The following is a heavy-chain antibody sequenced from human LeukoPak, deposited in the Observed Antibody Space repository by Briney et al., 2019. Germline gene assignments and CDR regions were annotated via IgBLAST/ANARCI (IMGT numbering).Heavy chain of an antibody. CDR3: ARAPGDYDKEVWFDP. CDR2: INHGGST. Sequence: SETLSLTCAVYDGTFSGYYWSWIRQPPGKGLEWIGEINHGGSTTYSPSLRSRVTVSMDTSTNQFSLKLSSVTAADTAVYYCARAPGDYDKEVWFDPWGQGTLVTVSS. D-gene: IGHD3-9*01. J-gene: IGHJ5*02. CDR1: DGTFSGYY. V-gene: IGHV4-34*01.